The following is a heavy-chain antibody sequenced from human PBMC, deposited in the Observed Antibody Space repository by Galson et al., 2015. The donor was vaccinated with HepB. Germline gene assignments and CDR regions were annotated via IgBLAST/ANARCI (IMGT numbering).Heavy chain of an antibody. CDR2: IKHIGGT. V-gene: IGHV4-34*01. J-gene: IGHJ4*02. D-gene: IGHD2-8*01. CDR1: GGSFSGLY. Sequence: ETLSLTCGVFGGSFSGLYWTWIRQSPGKGLEWIGEIKHIGGTNYNPSLKSRVTLSVDTSRKQLSLKLRSLSAADTAVYFCARRGVSRLTATFDYWGQGVLVTVSS. CDR3: ARRGVSRLTATFDY.